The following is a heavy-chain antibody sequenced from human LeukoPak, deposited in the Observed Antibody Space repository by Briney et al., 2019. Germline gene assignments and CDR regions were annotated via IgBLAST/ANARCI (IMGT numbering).Heavy chain of an antibody. V-gene: IGHV4-34*01. D-gene: IGHD6-6*01. CDR1: GGSFSGYY. CDR3: ARGRIAARPIYYYGMDV. Sequence: PSETLSLTCAVYGGSFSGYYWSWIRQPPGKGLEWIGEINHSGSTNYNPSLKSRVTISVDTSKNQFSLKLSSVTAADTAVYYCARGRIAARPIYYYGMDVWGQGTTVTVSS. J-gene: IGHJ6*02. CDR2: INHSGST.